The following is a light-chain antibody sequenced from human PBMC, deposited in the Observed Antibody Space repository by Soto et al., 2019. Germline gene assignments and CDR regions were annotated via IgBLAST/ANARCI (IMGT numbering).Light chain of an antibody. CDR2: GAS. Sequence: EIVLTQSPGTLSLSPGERATLSCRAIQSVSNNYLAWYQQKPGQAPRLLIYGASNRATGIPDRFSGSGSGTEFTLTISSLQSEDFAVYYCQQYNNWPPLTFGGGTKVDIK. J-gene: IGKJ4*01. CDR3: QQYNNWPPLT. CDR1: QSVSNN. V-gene: IGKV3D-15*01.